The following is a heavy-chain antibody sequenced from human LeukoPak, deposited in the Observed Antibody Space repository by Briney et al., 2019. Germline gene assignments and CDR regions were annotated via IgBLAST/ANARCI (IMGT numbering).Heavy chain of an antibody. CDR2: INPSGGST. J-gene: IGHJ4*02. CDR1: GHTFTSYY. D-gene: IGHD2-15*01. Sequence: ASVKVSCKASGHTFTSYYMHWVRQAPGQGLEWMGIINPSGGSTSYAQKFQGRVTMTRDTSTSTVYMELSSLRSEDTAVYYCARDRHCSGGSCYIDYWGQGTLVTVSS. CDR3: ARDRHCSGGSCYIDY. V-gene: IGHV1-46*01.